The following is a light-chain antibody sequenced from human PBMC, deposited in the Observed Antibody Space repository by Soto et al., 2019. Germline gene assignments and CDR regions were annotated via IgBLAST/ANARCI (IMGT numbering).Light chain of an antibody. CDR1: QSVSSN. J-gene: IGKJ5*01. CDR2: AAS. V-gene: IGKV3-15*01. CDR3: QQYYSYPIT. Sequence: EVVMTQAPASLAVSPGARWTLSCRASQSVSSNLAWYEHKHGQAPRLLIYAASTRATGIPARFSGRRSGTDFTLTISCLQSEDFPTYYCQQYYSYPITFGQGTRLEIK.